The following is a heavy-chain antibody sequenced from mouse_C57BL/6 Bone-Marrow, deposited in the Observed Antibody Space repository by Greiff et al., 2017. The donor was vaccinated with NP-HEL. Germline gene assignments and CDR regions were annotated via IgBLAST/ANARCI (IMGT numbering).Heavy chain of an antibody. CDR3: ARPLYGNYVYAMDY. Sequence: VQLQQSGPELVKPGASVKISCKASGYTFTDYYMNWVKQSHGKSLEWIGDINPNNGGTSYNQKFKGKATLTVDKSSSTAYMELRSLTSEDSAVYYCARPLYGNYVYAMDYWGQGTSVTVSS. J-gene: IGHJ4*01. D-gene: IGHD2-1*01. V-gene: IGHV1-26*01. CDR1: GYTFTDYY. CDR2: INPNNGGT.